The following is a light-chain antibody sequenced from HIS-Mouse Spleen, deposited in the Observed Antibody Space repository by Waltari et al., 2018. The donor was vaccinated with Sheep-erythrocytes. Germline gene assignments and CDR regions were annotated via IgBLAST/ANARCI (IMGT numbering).Light chain of an antibody. J-gene: IGLJ1*01. CDR2: DVS. Sequence: QPALTQPRSVSGSPGQSVTIPSTGTIRDFGGCNYVSRYQQHPGKAPNLMIYDVSKRPSGVPDRFSGSKSGNTASLTISGLQAEDEADYYCCSYAGSYNHVFATGTKVTVL. CDR3: CSYAGSYNHV. V-gene: IGLV2-11*01. CDR1: IRDFGGCNY.